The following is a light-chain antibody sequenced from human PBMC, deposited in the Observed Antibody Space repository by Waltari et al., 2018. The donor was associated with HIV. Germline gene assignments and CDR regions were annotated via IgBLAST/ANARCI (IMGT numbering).Light chain of an antibody. J-gene: IGLJ2*01. V-gene: IGLV1-40*01. CDR1: SSNIGAGYD. Sequence: QSELTQPPSVSAAPGQRVTISCTGSSSNIGAGYDVHWYQQVPGRAPQVVIYVNSNRPSGVPDRFSGSKSGSSASLVITGLQSEDEADYYCQSYDSNLSGLFGGGTKVTVL. CDR2: VNS. CDR3: QSYDSNLSGL.